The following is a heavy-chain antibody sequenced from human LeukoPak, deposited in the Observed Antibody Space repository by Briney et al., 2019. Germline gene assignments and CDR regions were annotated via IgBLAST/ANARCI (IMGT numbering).Heavy chain of an antibody. V-gene: IGHV4-59*12. D-gene: IGHD5-12*01. J-gene: IGHJ5*02. CDR1: GTSISSDF. CDR2: IYNSGTT. CDR3: ARENIVVARKQNWFDP. Sequence: SETLSLTCSVSGTSISSDFWSWIRQPPGKGLEWIGYIYNSGTTKYNPSLNSRVTISIDTSKNQFSLKLTSVTAADTAVYYCARENIVVARKQNWFDPWGQGTLVTVSS.